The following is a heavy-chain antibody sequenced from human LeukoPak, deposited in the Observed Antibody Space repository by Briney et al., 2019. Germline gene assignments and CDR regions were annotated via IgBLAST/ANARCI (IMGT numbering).Heavy chain of an antibody. V-gene: IGHV3-7*01. D-gene: IGHD3-10*01. CDR1: GFTFSSYW. CDR3: ARGAYGSGSTFDY. Sequence: GGSLRLSCAASGFTFSSYWMSWVRQAPGKGLEWVANINQDGSEKYYVDSVKRRFTISRDNAKNSLYLQMNSLRAEDTAVYYCARGAYGSGSTFDYWGQGTLVTVSS. CDR2: INQDGSEK. J-gene: IGHJ4*02.